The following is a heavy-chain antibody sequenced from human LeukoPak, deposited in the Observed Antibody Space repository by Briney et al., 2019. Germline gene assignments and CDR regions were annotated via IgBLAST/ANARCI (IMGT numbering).Heavy chain of an antibody. Sequence: SQTLSLTCTVSGGSISSGDYYWSWIRQPPGKGLEWIGYIYYSGSTYYNPSLKSRVTISVDTSKNQFSLKLSSVTAADTAVYYCAREHPADCGSGNDYWGQGTLVTVSS. V-gene: IGHV4-30-4*01. CDR1: GGSISSGDYY. CDR2: IYYSGST. D-gene: IGHD3-10*01. CDR3: AREHPADCGSGNDY. J-gene: IGHJ4*02.